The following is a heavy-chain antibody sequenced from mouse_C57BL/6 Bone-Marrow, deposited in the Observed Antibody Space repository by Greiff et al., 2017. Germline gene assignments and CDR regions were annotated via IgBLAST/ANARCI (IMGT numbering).Heavy chain of an antibody. Sequence: EVQLVESGGGLVQPGGSLKLSCAASGFTFSDYYMYWVRQTPEKRLEWVAYISNGGGSTYYPDTVKGRFTISRDNATNTLYLQMSRLKSEDTAMYYCARQDYGLYYFDYWGQGTTLTVSS. CDR1: GFTFSDYY. CDR2: ISNGGGST. V-gene: IGHV5-12*01. J-gene: IGHJ2*01. D-gene: IGHD1-1*01. CDR3: ARQDYGLYYFDY.